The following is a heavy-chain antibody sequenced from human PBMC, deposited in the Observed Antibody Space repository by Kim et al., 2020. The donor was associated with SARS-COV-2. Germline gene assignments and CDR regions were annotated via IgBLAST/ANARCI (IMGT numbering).Heavy chain of an antibody. CDR2: IKSKTDGGTT. CDR1: GFTFSNAW. J-gene: IGHJ6*02. V-gene: IGHV3-15*01. Sequence: GGSLRLSCAASGFTFSNAWMSWVRQAPGKGLEWVGRIKSKTDGGTTDYAAPVKGRFTISRDDSKNTLYLQMNSLKTEDTAVYYCTTGGHYGSGINYYYYYGMDVWGQGTTVTVSS. CDR3: TTGGHYGSGINYYYYYGMDV. D-gene: IGHD3-10*01.